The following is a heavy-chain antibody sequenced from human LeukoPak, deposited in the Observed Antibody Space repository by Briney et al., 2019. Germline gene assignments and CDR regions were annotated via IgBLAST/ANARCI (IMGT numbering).Heavy chain of an antibody. CDR1: GGSISSSSYY. V-gene: IGHV4-39*07. D-gene: IGHD3-22*01. Sequence: SETLSLTCTVSGGSISSSSYYWGWIRQPPGKGLEWIGSIYYSGSTYYNPSLKSRVTISVDTSKNQFSLKLSSVTAADTAVYYCASPPGYYDSSTDYWGQGTLVTVSS. CDR2: IYYSGST. J-gene: IGHJ4*02. CDR3: ASPPGYYDSSTDY.